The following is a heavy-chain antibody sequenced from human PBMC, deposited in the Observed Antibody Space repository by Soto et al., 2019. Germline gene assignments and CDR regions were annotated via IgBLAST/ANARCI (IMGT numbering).Heavy chain of an antibody. J-gene: IGHJ4*02. CDR3: AIDRRVCIVVAANDY. CDR2: ITSSGGAI. D-gene: IGHD6-19*01. Sequence: QVQLVESGGGLGKPGGSLRLSCAASGFTFSDYYMSWIRQAPGKGLEWVSYITSSGGAIYYADAVKGRVTISRYNAKNSLDLQRNSLRVEDTAVYYCAIDRRVCIVVAANDYWGQGPLVTVSS. V-gene: IGHV3-11*01. CDR1: GFTFSDYY.